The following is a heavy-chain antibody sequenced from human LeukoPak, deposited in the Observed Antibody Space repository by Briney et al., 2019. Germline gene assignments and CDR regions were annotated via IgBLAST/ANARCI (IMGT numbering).Heavy chain of an antibody. CDR1: GGSISSSSYY. Sequence: SETLSLTCTVSGGSISSSSYYWGWIRQPPGKGLEWIGGYFYSGSTYYNPSLKSRVTISVDTSKNQFSLKLSSVTAADTAVYYCARGLAGPGSLWFDPWGQGTLVTVSS. V-gene: IGHV4-39*07. J-gene: IGHJ5*02. CDR2: YFYSGST. D-gene: IGHD1-14*01. CDR3: ARGLAGPGSLWFDP.